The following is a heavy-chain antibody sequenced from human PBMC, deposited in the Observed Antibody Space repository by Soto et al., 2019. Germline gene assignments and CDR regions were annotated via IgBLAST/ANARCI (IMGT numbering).Heavy chain of an antibody. D-gene: IGHD3-16*01. CDR3: AREPYSDYVMDV. CDR2: IWYDGSSK. CDR1: GFIFSSHG. J-gene: IGHJ6*02. V-gene: IGHV3-33*01. Sequence: VGSLRLSCAASGFIFSSHGMHWVRQAQGKGLEWVAVIWYDGSSKFYADSVKGQFTISRDNSKNTLYLQMNSLRAEDTAVYYCAREPYSDYVMDVWGQGTPVTVS.